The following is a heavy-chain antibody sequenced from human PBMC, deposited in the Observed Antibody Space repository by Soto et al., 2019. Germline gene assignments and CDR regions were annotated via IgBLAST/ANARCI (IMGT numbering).Heavy chain of an antibody. J-gene: IGHJ6*02. CDR1: GFTFSSYW. D-gene: IGHD4-4*01. CDR3: AREIDSNYDGMDV. Sequence: PGGSLRLSCAASGFTFSSYWMHWVRQAPGKGLVWVSRINSDGSSTSYADSVKGRFTISRDNAKNTLYLQMNSLRAEDTGVYYCAREIDSNYDGMDVWGQGTTVTVSS. V-gene: IGHV3-74*01. CDR2: INSDGSST.